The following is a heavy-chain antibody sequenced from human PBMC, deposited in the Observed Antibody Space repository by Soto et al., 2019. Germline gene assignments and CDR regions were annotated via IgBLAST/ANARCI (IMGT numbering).Heavy chain of an antibody. Sequence: TLTLTWAVSGGPITGGSYSLGWVRQPPGKGLEWIGYIYHSGSTYYNPSLKSRVTISVDRSKNQFSLKLSSVTAADTAVYYCARGDYYYYYGMDVWGQGTTVTVSS. V-gene: IGHV4-30-2*01. CDR3: ARGDYYYYYGMDV. CDR2: IYHSGST. J-gene: IGHJ6*02. CDR1: GGPITGGSYS.